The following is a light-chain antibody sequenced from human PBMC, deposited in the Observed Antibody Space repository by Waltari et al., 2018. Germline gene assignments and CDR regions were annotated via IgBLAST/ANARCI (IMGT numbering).Light chain of an antibody. V-gene: IGKV4-1*01. Sequence: DIVMTQSPDSLAMSLGERAPIHCKSSQSVLYSANNKNYLAWYQQKPGQPPNLLIYWASTRESGVPDRFSGSGSGTDFTLTISSLQAEDVAVYYCQQYYTTPYTFGQGTKLEIK. J-gene: IGKJ2*01. CDR2: WAS. CDR1: QSVLYSANNKNY. CDR3: QQYYTTPYT.